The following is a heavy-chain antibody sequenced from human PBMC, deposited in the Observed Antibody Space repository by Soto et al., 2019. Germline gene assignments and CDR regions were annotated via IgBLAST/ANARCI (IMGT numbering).Heavy chain of an antibody. V-gene: IGHV3-23*01. CDR3: AKGWPVTWDSSGYYFDY. J-gene: IGHJ4*02. Sequence: EVQLLESGGGLVQPGGSLRLSCAASGFTFSSYAMSWVRQAPEKGLEWVSAISGSAGSTYYADSVKGRFTISRDNSKNTLYLQMTSLRADDTAVYYCAKGWPVTWDSSGYYFDYWGQGTPVTVSP. CDR2: ISGSAGST. CDR1: GFTFSSYA. D-gene: IGHD3-22*01.